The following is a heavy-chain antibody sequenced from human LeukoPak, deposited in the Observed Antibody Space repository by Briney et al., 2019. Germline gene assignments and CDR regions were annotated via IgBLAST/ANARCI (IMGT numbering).Heavy chain of an antibody. Sequence: GRSLRLSCAASGFTFSSYSMNWVRQAPGKGLEWVSCISISSSYIYYADSVKGRFTISRDNAKNSLYLEMNSLRAEDTAVYYCARGHYYGSGSYYTPDFDYWGQGTLVTVSS. V-gene: IGHV3-21*01. D-gene: IGHD3-10*01. CDR1: GFTFSSYS. CDR2: ISISSSYI. CDR3: ARGHYYGSGSYYTPDFDY. J-gene: IGHJ4*02.